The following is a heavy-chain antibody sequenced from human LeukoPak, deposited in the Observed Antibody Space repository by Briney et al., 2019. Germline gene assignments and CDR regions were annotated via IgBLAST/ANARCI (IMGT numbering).Heavy chain of an antibody. J-gene: IGHJ4*01. Sequence: GGSLRLSCAASGIPFSSYWKLWVRQAPGKGLEWVSAISGSGGSTYYADSVKGRFTISRDNSKNTLYLQMNSLRAEDTAVYYCAKDTSSWYFDYWGHGILVTVSS. D-gene: IGHD6-13*01. CDR2: ISGSGGST. V-gene: IGHV3-23*01. CDR1: GIPFSSYW. CDR3: AKDTSSWYFDY.